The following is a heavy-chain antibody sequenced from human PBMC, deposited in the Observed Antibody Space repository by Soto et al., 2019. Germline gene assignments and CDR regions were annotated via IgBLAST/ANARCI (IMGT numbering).Heavy chain of an antibody. Sequence: EVQLVQSGAEVKKHGESLRISCKGSGYSFTSYWISWVRQMPGKGLEWMGRIDPSDSYTNYSPSFQGHVTISADKSISTAYLQWSSLKVSDTAMYYCARHVPSQYTAMVPFDLWGQGTLVTVSS. V-gene: IGHV5-10-1*01. D-gene: IGHD5-18*01. CDR1: GYSFTSYW. CDR3: ARHVPSQYTAMVPFDL. J-gene: IGHJ5*02. CDR2: IDPSDSYT.